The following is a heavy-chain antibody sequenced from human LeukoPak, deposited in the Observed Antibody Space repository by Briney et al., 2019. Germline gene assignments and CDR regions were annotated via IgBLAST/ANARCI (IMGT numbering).Heavy chain of an antibody. D-gene: IGHD6-13*01. CDR1: DGSISSASYY. V-gene: IGHV4-61*02. CDR2: IYTSGST. J-gene: IGHJ4*02. Sequence: SETLSLTCTVSDGSISSASYYWSWIRQPAGEGLEWIGRIYTSGSTYYNPSLKSRLTMSVDTSKSQFSLNLNSVTAADTAVYYCARGNSSSWPLDYWGQGTLVTVSS. CDR3: ARGNSSSWPLDY.